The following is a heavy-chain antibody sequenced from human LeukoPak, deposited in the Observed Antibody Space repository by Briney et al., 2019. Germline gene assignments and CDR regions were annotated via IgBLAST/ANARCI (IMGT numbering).Heavy chain of an antibody. J-gene: IGHJ4*02. CDR3: AKGRGLRGVLIFKFDY. CDR2: MSNDGINK. D-gene: IGHD3-10*01. Sequence: GGSLRLSCAASGFTFSSYDIHWVRQAPDKGLEWVAVMSNDGINKYYADSVKGRFSISRDNSKNTLYLQMNSLRVEDTAVYYCAKGRGLRGVLIFKFDYWGQGTLVTASS. V-gene: IGHV3-30*18. CDR1: GFTFSSYD.